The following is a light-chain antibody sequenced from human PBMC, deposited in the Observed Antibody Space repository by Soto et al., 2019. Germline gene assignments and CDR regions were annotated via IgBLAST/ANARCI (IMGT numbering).Light chain of an antibody. CDR3: FSYAGSRFYV. CDR1: SSDVGAYNY. V-gene: IGLV2-8*01. J-gene: IGLJ1*01. CDR2: EVS. Sequence: QSVLTQPPSASGSPGQSVTISCTGTSSDVGAYNYVSWYQQHPGKAPKLMIYEVSKRPSGVPDRFSGSKSGNAASLTVSGLQAEDEADYYCFSYAGSRFYVFGTGTKVTV.